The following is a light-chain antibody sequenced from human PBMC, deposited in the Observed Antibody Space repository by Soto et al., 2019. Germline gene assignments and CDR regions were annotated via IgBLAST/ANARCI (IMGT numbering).Light chain of an antibody. J-gene: IGKJ2*01. CDR1: HSLMYSDGISY. Sequence: DVVMTQSPLSLPVTLGQPASISCRSSHSLMYSDGISYLSWFQQRPGQSPRRLIYKASNRDSWVPDRFSGSGSGPDFTLTISRVEADDVGVYSCMQGTHWPPGTLGQGTKLEIK. V-gene: IGKV2-30*01. CDR2: KAS. CDR3: MQGTHWPPGT.